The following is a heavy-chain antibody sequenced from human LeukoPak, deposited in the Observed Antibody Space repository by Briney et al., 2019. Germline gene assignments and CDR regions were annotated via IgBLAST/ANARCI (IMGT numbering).Heavy chain of an antibody. CDR1: GFTFSNYA. J-gene: IGHJ5*02. Sequence: PGGSLRLSCAASGFTFSNYAMSWVRQAPGKGLEWVSSITSSSNFIYYADSVKGRFSVSRDNAKNSLYLQMNSLRAEDTAVYYCARASAGLYSSSTWGQGTLVTVSS. CDR3: ARASAGLYSSST. D-gene: IGHD6-13*01. V-gene: IGHV3-21*01. CDR2: ITSSSNFI.